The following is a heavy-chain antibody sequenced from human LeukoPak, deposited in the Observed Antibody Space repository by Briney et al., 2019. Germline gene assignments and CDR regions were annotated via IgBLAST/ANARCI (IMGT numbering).Heavy chain of an antibody. CDR2: IYPGDSDT. Sequence: GESLKISCKGSGYSFTSYWIGWVHQMPGKGLEWMGIIYPGDSDTRYSPSFQGQVTISADKSISTAYLQWSSLKASDTAMYYCARLPYGSGSYYLLYFDYWGQGTLVTVSS. CDR1: GYSFTSYW. J-gene: IGHJ4*02. V-gene: IGHV5-51*07. CDR3: ARLPYGSGSYYLLYFDY. D-gene: IGHD3-10*01.